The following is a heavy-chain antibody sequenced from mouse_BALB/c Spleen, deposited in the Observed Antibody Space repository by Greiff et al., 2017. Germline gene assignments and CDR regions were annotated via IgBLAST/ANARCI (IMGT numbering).Heavy chain of an antibody. Sequence: EVHLVESGGGLVKPGGSLKLSCAASGFTFSSYAMSWVRQSPEKRLEWVAEISSGGSYTYYPDTVTGRFTISRDNAKNTLYLEMSSLRSEDTAMYYCAREGIDAMDYWGQGTSVTVSS. CDR2: ISSGGSYT. V-gene: IGHV5-9-4*01. CDR1: GFTFSSYA. J-gene: IGHJ4*01. CDR3: AREGIDAMDY.